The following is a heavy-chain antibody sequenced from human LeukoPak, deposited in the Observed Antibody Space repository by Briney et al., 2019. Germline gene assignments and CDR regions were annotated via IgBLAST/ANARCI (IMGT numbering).Heavy chain of an antibody. V-gene: IGHV4-59*12. Sequence: SETLSLTCTVSSASISTYYWSWIRQPPGKGLEWIGYIYHSGTSNYNPSLKSRVTISVDTSKNQFSLKLSSVTAADTAVYYCARGSYNWNDWGQGTLVTVSS. D-gene: IGHD1-20*01. CDR1: SASISTYY. CDR3: ARGSYNWND. CDR2: IYHSGTS. J-gene: IGHJ4*02.